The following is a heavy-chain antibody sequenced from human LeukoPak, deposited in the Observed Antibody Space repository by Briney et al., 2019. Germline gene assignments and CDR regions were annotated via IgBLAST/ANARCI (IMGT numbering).Heavy chain of an antibody. Sequence: GGSLRLSCVGSGFTFNTFAMHWVRQAPGKGLEWVAFISYNVSYNDYADSVKGRFTISRDNSKNTLYLQMNSLRAEDTAVYYCARDSSSSGVGDWFDPWGQGTLVTVSS. CDR3: ARDSSSSGVGDWFDP. CDR1: GFTFNTFA. D-gene: IGHD6-13*01. J-gene: IGHJ5*02. CDR2: ISYNVSYN. V-gene: IGHV3-30-3*01.